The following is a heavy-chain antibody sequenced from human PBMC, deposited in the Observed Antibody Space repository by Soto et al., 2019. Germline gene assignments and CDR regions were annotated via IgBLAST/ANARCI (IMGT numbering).Heavy chain of an antibody. D-gene: IGHD6-13*01. Sequence: QVQLVQSGAEVKKPGASVKVSCKASGYTFTSYDINWVRQATGQGLEWMGGIIPIFGTANYAQKFQGRVTITADESTSTAYMELSSLRSEDTAVYYCARGRIAAAGTVYYGMDVWGQGTTVTVSS. V-gene: IGHV1-69*01. CDR2: IIPIFGTA. CDR3: ARGRIAAAGTVYYGMDV. CDR1: GYTFTSYD. J-gene: IGHJ6*02.